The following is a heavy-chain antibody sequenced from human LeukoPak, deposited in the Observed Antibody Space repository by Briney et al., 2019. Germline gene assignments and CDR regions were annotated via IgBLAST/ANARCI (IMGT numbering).Heavy chain of an antibody. Sequence: GESLKISCKGSGYSFTSYWISWVRQMPGKGLEWMGRIDPSDSYTNYSPSFQGHVTISADKSISTAYLQWSSLKASDTAMYYCARLRITMVRGVIYFGPWGQGTLVTVSS. D-gene: IGHD3-10*01. CDR1: GYSFTSYW. CDR2: IDPSDSYT. V-gene: IGHV5-10-1*01. CDR3: ARLRITMVRGVIYFGP. J-gene: IGHJ5*02.